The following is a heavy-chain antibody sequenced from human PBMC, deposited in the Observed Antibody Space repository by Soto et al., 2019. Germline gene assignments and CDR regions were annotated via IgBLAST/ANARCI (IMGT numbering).Heavy chain of an antibody. Sequence: VGSLRLSCAASWFTFDSPYSHCMSWVRQSPGKGPEWVSTISSNGANTHYAESVKGRFTISKDASRNTVHLHMNSLRAEDTATYFCVSWVSAHFDYWGHGTPVTVSS. CDR3: VSWVSAHFDY. D-gene: IGHD2-8*01. CDR2: ISSNGANT. J-gene: IGHJ4*01. CDR1: WFTFDSPYSHC. V-gene: IGHV3-23*01.